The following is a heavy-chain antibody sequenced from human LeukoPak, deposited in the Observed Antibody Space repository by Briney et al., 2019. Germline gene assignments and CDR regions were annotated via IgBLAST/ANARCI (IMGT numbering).Heavy chain of an antibody. CDR1: GFTLSSYA. Sequence: GGAPGLSCAASGFTLSSYAMHLGRPAPGKGVGWGGVISYDGSNKYYADSVKGRFTISRDNSKNTLYLQMNSLRAEDTAVYYCARDAVVVATMHMDAWGKGTTVTVSS. CDR3: ARDAVVVATMHMDA. CDR2: ISYDGSNK. V-gene: IGHV3-30-3*01. D-gene: IGHD5-12*01. J-gene: IGHJ6*03.